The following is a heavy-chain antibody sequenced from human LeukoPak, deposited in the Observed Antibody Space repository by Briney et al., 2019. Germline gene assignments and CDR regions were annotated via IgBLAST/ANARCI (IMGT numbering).Heavy chain of an antibody. CDR2: ISYDGSSK. CDR1: GFTFSSDG. V-gene: IGHV3-30*03. CDR3: ARYGVGATHFDY. D-gene: IGHD1-26*01. Sequence: GGSLRLPCAASGFTFSSDGMHWVRQTPGKGLEWVAVISYDGSSKYYADSVKGRFTISRDNSKNTLYLQMNSLRTDDTAVYYCARYGVGATHFDYWGQGTLVTVSS. J-gene: IGHJ4*02.